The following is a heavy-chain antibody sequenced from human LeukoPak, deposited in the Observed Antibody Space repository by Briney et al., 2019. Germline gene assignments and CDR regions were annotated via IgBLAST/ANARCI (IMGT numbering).Heavy chain of an antibody. J-gene: IGHJ4*02. V-gene: IGHV3-23*01. Sequence: GGSLRLSCAASGFTFSSYAMSWVRQAPGKGLEWVSAISGSGGSTYYADSVKGRFTISRDNSKNTLYLQMNSLRAEDTAVYYCAAQMTVGGSYYYFDYWGQGTLVTVSS. CDR2: ISGSGGST. CDR3: AAQMTVGGSYYYFDY. D-gene: IGHD1-26*01. CDR1: GFTFSSYA.